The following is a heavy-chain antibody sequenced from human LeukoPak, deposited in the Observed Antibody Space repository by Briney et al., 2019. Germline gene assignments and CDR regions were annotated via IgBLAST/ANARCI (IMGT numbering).Heavy chain of an antibody. V-gene: IGHV3-11*01. Sequence: RXXPGXXLDWVSYISNTGSAMYYADSVKGRFTISRDNAKNSLYLQMNSLRAEDTAIYYCASDSSGYFGPWGPGTLVTVSS. CDR2: ISNTGSAM. D-gene: IGHD3-22*01. CDR3: ASDSSGYFGP. J-gene: IGHJ5*02.